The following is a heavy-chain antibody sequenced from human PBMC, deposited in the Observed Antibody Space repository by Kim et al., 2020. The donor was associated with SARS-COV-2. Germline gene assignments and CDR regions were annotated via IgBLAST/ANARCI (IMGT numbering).Heavy chain of an antibody. CDR2: IYYSGST. V-gene: IGHV4-39*01. J-gene: IGHJ3*02. D-gene: IGHD1-26*01. CDR3: ARGWELQRAFDI. CDR1: GGSISSSSYY. Sequence: SETLSLTCTVSGGSISSSSYYWGWIRQPPGKGLEWIGSIYYSGSTYYNPSLKSRVTISVDTSKNQFSLKLSSVTAADTAVYYCARGWELQRAFDIWGQGTMVTVSS.